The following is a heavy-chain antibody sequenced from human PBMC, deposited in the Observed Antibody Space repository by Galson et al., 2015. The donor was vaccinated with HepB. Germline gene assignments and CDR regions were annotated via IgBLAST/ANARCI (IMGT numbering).Heavy chain of an antibody. CDR3: ARSPLRFLDWLPYYDYYYMDV. CDR1: GYTFTDYV. V-gene: IGHV7-4-1*04. J-gene: IGHJ6*03. D-gene: IGHD3-3*01. CDR2: MNTNTGKP. Sequence: SVKVSCKASGYTFTDYVVNWVRQAPGQGLEWMGWMNTNTGKPTYAPGFAGRFVFSLDTSVTMAYLQISSLETDDTAVYYCARSPLRFLDWLPYYDYYYMDVWGEGTTVTVSS.